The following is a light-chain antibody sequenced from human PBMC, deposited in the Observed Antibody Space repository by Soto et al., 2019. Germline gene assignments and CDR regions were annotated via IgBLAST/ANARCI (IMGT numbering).Light chain of an antibody. Sequence: QSVLTQPPSVSGAPGQRVTISCTGNSSNIGAGYDVHWYQQLPGTAPKLLIYDNSNRPSGVPDRFSGSRSGTSVSLGITGLKAEDEAYYYCQSYDSSMSVVFGGGTKLTVL. CDR1: SSNIGAGYD. J-gene: IGLJ3*02. CDR3: QSYDSSMSVV. V-gene: IGLV1-40*01. CDR2: DNS.